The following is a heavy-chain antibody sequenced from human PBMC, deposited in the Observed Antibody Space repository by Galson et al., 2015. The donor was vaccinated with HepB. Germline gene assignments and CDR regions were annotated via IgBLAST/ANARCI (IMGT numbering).Heavy chain of an antibody. V-gene: IGHV3-23*01. CDR3: AKRGIVATKPYYFDY. D-gene: IGHD5-12*01. Sequence: SLRLSCAASGFTFRDYVMSWVRQTPGKGLEWVSGLTPRGETTYYADSVRGRFTISRDNSKTTLYLQMNSLRAEDTAVYYCAKRGIVATKPYYFDYWGQGTLVTVSS. CDR1: GFTFRDYV. J-gene: IGHJ4*02. CDR2: LTPRGETT.